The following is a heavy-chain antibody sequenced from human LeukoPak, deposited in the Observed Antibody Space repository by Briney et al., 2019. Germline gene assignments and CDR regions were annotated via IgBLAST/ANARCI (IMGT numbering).Heavy chain of an antibody. CDR1: GFTVSSNS. J-gene: IGHJ4*02. D-gene: IGHD6-19*01. Sequence: GGSLRLSCTVSGFTVSSNSMSWVRQAPGKGLEWVTLISYDGSNKYYADSVKGRFTISRDNSKNTLYLQMNSLRAEDTAVYYCARDSSGPHYWGQGTLVTVSS. CDR3: ARDSSGPHY. V-gene: IGHV3-30*03. CDR2: ISYDGSNK.